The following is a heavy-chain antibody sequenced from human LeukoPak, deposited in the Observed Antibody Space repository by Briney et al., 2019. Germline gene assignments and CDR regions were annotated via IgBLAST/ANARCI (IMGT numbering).Heavy chain of an antibody. V-gene: IGHV1-18*01. Sequence: ASVKVSCKASGYTFTSYGISWVRQAPGQGLEWMGWISAYNGNTNYAQKLQGRVTMTTDTSTSTAYMELRSLRSDDTAVYYCARGAGGYSSSYDAFDIWGQGTMVAVSS. CDR2: ISAYNGNT. CDR3: ARGAGGYSSSYDAFDI. J-gene: IGHJ3*02. D-gene: IGHD6-13*01. CDR1: GYTFTSYG.